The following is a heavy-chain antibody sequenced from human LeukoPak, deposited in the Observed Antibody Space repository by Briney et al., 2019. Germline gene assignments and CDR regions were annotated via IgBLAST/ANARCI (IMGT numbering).Heavy chain of an antibody. V-gene: IGHV3-43*02. D-gene: IGHD6-19*01. Sequence: GGSPRLSCAAPDAIHWVRQAPGKGLEWVSLISGDGGSTFYADSVKSRFTISRDNSKNSLYLQMNSLRSDDTALYYCARESESSGWYDYWGQGTLVTVSS. CDR2: ISGDGGST. CDR3: ARESESSGWYDY. CDR1: DA. J-gene: IGHJ4*02.